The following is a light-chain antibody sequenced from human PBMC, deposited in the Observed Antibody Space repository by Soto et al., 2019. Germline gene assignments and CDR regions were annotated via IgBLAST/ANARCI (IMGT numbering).Light chain of an antibody. CDR1: NIGSKN. V-gene: IGLV3-9*01. CDR3: QMWDSSTVV. CDR2: RDS. J-gene: IGLJ3*02. Sequence: SYELTQPLSVSVALGQTARVTCGGNNIGSKNVHWYQQKPGQAPVLVIYRDSYRPPGIPERFSGSNSGNTATLTISRAQGGDEADYYCQMWDSSTVVFGGGTKVTVL.